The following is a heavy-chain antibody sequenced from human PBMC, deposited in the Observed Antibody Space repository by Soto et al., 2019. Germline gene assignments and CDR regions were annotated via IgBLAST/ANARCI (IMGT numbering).Heavy chain of an antibody. D-gene: IGHD6-19*01. CDR1: GDPFTRND. CDR3: ASLLNYGIAVAGLISY. J-gene: IGHJ4*01. Sequence: GSSVKVCSKAPGDPFTRNDMHWVRQAPGHGLEWMGVINPNGGSTRFAQKFQGRVTMTRDTSISTAYMELSRLRSDDTAVYYCASLLNYGIAVAGLISYWAQGT. CDR2: INPNGGST. V-gene: IGHV1-2*02.